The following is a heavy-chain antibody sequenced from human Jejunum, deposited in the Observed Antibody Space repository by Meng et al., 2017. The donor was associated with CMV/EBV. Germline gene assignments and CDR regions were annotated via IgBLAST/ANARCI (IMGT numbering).Heavy chain of an antibody. J-gene: IGHJ4*02. CDR3: ARDNDGSSHYSQFDY. Sequence: SGFPLNSYGIHWVRQFPGKGLEWVAVLWYDGSRKYFADSVQGRFSISRDDSKNTVYLQMNSLKAEDTAVYYCARDNDGSSHYSQFDYWGQGTLVTVSS. V-gene: IGHV3-33*01. CDR2: LWYDGSRK. D-gene: IGHD3-22*01. CDR1: GFPLNSYG.